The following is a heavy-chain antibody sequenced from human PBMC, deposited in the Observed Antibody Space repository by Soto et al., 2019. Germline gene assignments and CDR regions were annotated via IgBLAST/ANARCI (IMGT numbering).Heavy chain of an antibody. V-gene: IGHV3-30*18. CDR1: GFSFSNCG. CDR2: ISYDGSKK. J-gene: IGHJ4*02. D-gene: IGHD4-17*01. Sequence: QVQLVESGGGVVQPGRSLRLSCAASGFSFSNCGMHWVRQAPGKGLEWVAVISYDGSKKYYADSVKGRFTISRDNSKNTLYLQINSLRAEDTAVYYWAKVDDDGDYHFDYWGQGTLVTVSS. CDR3: AKVDDDGDYHFDY.